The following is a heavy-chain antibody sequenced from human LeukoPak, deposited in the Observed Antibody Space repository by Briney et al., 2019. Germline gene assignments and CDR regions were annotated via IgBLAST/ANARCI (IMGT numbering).Heavy chain of an antibody. J-gene: IGHJ5*02. CDR3: ARVDAYYYDSSGRNWFDP. Sequence: SETLSLTCAVYGGSFSGYYWSWIRQPPGKGLEWIGEINHSGSTNYNPSLKSRVTISVDTSKNQFSLKLSSVTAADTAVYYCARVDAYYYDSSGRNWFDPWGQGTLVTVSS. CDR2: INHSGST. V-gene: IGHV4-34*01. CDR1: GGSFSGYY. D-gene: IGHD3-22*01.